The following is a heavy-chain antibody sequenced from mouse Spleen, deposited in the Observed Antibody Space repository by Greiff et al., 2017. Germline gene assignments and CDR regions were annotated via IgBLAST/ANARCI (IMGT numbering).Heavy chain of an antibody. CDR1: GFSLTSYG. V-gene: IGHV2-9*02. CDR2: IWAGGST. CDR3: ARGSSPYYYAMDY. J-gene: IGHJ4*01. D-gene: IGHD1-1*01. Sequence: QVQLKQSGPGLVAPSQSLSITCTVSGFSLTSYGVHWVRQPPGKGLEWLGVIWAGGSTNYNSALMSRLSISKDNSKSQVFLKMNSLQTDDTAMYYCARGSSPYYYAMDYWGQGTSVTVSS.